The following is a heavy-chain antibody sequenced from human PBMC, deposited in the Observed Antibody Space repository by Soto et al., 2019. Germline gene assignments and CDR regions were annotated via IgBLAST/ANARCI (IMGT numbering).Heavy chain of an antibody. Sequence: EVQLVESGGGLVKPGRSLRLSCAASGFTFSRKSLRWVRQAPGKGLEWVSSISSGSAYIFYADSVEGRFTVSRDNAKNSLYLQMNSLRPEDTAVYYCATESLRGDFDYWGQGTLVTVSS. J-gene: IGHJ4*02. D-gene: IGHD3-16*01. CDR2: ISSGSAYI. CDR3: ATESLRGDFDY. CDR1: GFTFSRKS. V-gene: IGHV3-21*02.